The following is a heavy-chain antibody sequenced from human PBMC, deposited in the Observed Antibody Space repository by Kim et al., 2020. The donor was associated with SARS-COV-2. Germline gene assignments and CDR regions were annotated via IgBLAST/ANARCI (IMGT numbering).Heavy chain of an antibody. Sequence: SVKVSCKASGGTFSSYAISWVRQAPGQGLEWMGGIIPIFGTANYAQKFQGRVTITADESTSTAYMELSSLRSEDTAVYYCASHGPNYDFWSGNALARSPFDYWGQGTLVTVSS. CDR3: ASHGPNYDFWSGNALARSPFDY. V-gene: IGHV1-69*13. J-gene: IGHJ4*02. CDR1: GGTFSSYA. CDR2: IIPIFGTA. D-gene: IGHD3-3*01.